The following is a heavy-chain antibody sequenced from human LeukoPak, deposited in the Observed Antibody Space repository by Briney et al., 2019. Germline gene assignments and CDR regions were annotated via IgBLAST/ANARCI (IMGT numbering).Heavy chain of an antibody. D-gene: IGHD1-26*01. CDR2: MNPNSGNT. CDR3: ASSRSGSYFDFDY. V-gene: IGHV1-8*01. Sequence: ASVKVSCKASGYTFTSYDINWVRQATGQGLEWMGWMNPNSGNTGYAQKFQGRVTMTRNTSISTAYMELSSLRSEDTAVYYCASSRSGSYFDFDYWGQGTLVTVSS. CDR1: GYTFTSYD. J-gene: IGHJ4*02.